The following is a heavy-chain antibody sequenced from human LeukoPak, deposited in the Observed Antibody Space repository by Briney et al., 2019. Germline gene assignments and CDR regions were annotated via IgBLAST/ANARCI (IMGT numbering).Heavy chain of an antibody. CDR1: GGSISSSSYD. CDR2: IYYSGRT. J-gene: IGHJ4*02. D-gene: IGHD3-22*01. V-gene: IGHV4-39*01. Sequence: PSETLSLTCTVSGGSISSSSYDWGWIRQPPGKGLEWIGSIYYSGRTYYNPSLKSRVTISVDTSKNQFSLNLSSVNAADTAVYYCARLYYDSSGYYQICYFDYWGQGTLVTVSS. CDR3: ARLYYDSSGYYQICYFDY.